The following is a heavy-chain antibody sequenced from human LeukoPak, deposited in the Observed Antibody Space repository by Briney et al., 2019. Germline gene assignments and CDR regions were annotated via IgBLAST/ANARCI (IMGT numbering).Heavy chain of an antibody. Sequence: SETLSLTCAVYGGSFSGYYWSWIRQPPGKGLEWIGEINHSGSTNYNPSLKSRVTISVDTSKNQFSLKLSSVTAADTAVYYCARSDQLRWFGEARRPYYYGMDVWGQGTAVTVSS. CDR2: INHSGST. D-gene: IGHD3-10*01. CDR3: ARSDQLRWFGEARRPYYYGMDV. J-gene: IGHJ6*02. V-gene: IGHV4-34*01. CDR1: GGSFSGYY.